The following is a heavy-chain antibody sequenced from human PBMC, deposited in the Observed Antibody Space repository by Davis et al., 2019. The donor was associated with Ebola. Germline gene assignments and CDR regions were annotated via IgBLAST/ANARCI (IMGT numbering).Heavy chain of an antibody. CDR3: ARDSPAAGTSADY. V-gene: IGHV3-7*01. CDR1: GFTFSSYS. D-gene: IGHD6-13*01. Sequence: GESLKISCAASGFTFSSYSMNWVGQAQGKGLEWVANIKQDGSEKYYVDSVKGRFTISRDNAKNSLYLQMNSLRAEDTAVYYCARDSPAAGTSADYWGQGTLVTVSS. J-gene: IGHJ4*02. CDR2: IKQDGSEK.